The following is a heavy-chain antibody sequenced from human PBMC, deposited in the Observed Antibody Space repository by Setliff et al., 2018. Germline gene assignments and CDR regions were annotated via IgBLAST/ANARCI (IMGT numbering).Heavy chain of an antibody. CDR1: GVTFITYA. V-gene: IGHV3-23*01. D-gene: IGHD6-25*01. CDR2: IGGNGVTT. Sequence: PGGSLRLSCAASGVTFITYAWSWVRQAPGKGLEWVATIGGNGVTTFYTDSVKGRFTISRENSKMYLQMNSLRAEDTAVYYCARSPANGGHDAFDIWGQGTMVTVSS. CDR3: ARSPANGGHDAFDI. J-gene: IGHJ3*02.